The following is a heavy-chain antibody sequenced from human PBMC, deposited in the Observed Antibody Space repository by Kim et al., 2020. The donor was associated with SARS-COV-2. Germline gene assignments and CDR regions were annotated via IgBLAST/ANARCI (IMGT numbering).Heavy chain of an antibody. Sequence: GGSLRLSCAASGFTFSSYAMSWVRQAPGKGLEWVSAISGSGGSTYYADSVKGRFTISRDNSKNTLYLQMNSLRAEDTAVYYCAKDLGESHDYYYGMDVWGQGTTVTVSS. CDR2: ISGSGGST. V-gene: IGHV3-23*01. J-gene: IGHJ6*02. CDR3: AKDLGESHDYYYGMDV. D-gene: IGHD3-10*01. CDR1: GFTFSSYA.